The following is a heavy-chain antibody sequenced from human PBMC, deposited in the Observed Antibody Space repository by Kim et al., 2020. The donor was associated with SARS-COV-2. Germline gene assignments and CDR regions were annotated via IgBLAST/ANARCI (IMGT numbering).Heavy chain of an antibody. D-gene: IGHD6-19*01. Sequence: GGSLRLSCAASGFTFSTYWMNWVRQAPGKGLKWVANIKEDGSEKNYVDSVKGRFTISRDNAKNSLYLQMNSLRVEDTAVYYCARPAYSSGWSIRYWGQGTLVTVSS. CDR3: ARPAYSSGWSIRY. J-gene: IGHJ4*02. CDR1: GFTFSTYW. V-gene: IGHV3-7*01. CDR2: IKEDGSEK.